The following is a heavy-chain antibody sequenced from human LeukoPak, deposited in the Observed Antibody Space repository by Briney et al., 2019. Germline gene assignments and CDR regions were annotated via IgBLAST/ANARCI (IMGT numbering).Heavy chain of an antibody. CDR1: GFTFSSYA. V-gene: IGHV3-30*04. CDR2: ISYDGSNK. D-gene: IGHD6-25*01. CDR3: ARDRLFQGLDY. J-gene: IGHJ4*02. Sequence: GGSLRLSCAASGFTFSSYAMHWVRQAPGKGLEWVAVISYDGSNKYYADSVKGRFTISRDNSKNTLYLQMNSLRAEDTAVYYCARDRLFQGLDYWGQGTLVTVSS.